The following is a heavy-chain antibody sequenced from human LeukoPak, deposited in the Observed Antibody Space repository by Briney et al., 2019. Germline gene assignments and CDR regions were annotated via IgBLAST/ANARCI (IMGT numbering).Heavy chain of an antibody. CDR3: TRGTSYTFDI. CDR1: GFTFSGYW. Sequence: GGSLRLSCAASGFTFSGYWMYWVRQAPGKGLVWVSGISSDGSRTFHADSVKGRFTISRDNAKNTLYLQTNSLRAEDTAMYYCTRGTSYTFDIWGQGTKVTVSS. J-gene: IGHJ3*02. D-gene: IGHD2-2*02. CDR2: ISSDGSRT. V-gene: IGHV3-74*01.